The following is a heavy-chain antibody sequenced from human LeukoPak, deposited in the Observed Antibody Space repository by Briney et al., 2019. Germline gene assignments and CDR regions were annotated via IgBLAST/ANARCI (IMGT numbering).Heavy chain of an antibody. CDR3: ARASSGSYPYYYYYMDV. D-gene: IGHD3-10*01. Sequence: GGSLRLPCAASGYTFSSYAMSWVRQAPGKGLEWVSSISSSSSYIYYADSVKGRFTISRDNAKNSLYLQMNSLRAEDTAVYYCARASSGSYPYYYYYMDVWGKGTTVTVSS. V-gene: IGHV3-21*01. J-gene: IGHJ6*03. CDR2: ISSSSSYI. CDR1: GYTFSSYA.